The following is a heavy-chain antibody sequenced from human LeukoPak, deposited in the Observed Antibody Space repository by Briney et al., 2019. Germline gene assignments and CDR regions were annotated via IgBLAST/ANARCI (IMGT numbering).Heavy chain of an antibody. CDR3: ARGITPHDY. CDR2: IYYSGCT. J-gene: IGHJ4*02. D-gene: IGHD3-10*01. V-gene: IGHV4-59*07. Sequence: SDTLSLTCTVSGGSISSYYWSWLRQPPGRGLEWIGYIYYSGCTNYNPSLKSRVTISVDTPKNQFSLKLSSVTAADTAVYYCARGITPHDYWGQGTLVTVSS. CDR1: GGSISSYY.